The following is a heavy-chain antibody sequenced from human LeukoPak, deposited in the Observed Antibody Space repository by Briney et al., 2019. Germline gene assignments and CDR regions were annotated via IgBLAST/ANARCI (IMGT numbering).Heavy chain of an antibody. J-gene: IGHJ4*02. CDR1: GFTFSSYW. D-gene: IGHD3-9*01. CDR2: TKQDGSEK. V-gene: IGHV3-7*01. CDR3: TSSPRYFDWLLSYYFDY. Sequence: GGSLRLSCAASGFTFSSYWMSWVRQAPGKGLEWVANTKQDGSEKYYVDSVKGRFTISRDNAKNSLYLQMNSLRAEDTAVYYCTSSPRYFDWLLSYYFDYWGQGTLVTVSS.